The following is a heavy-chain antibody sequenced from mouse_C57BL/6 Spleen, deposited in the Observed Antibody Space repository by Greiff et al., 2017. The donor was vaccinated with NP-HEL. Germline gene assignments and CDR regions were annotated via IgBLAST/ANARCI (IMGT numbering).Heavy chain of an antibody. Sequence: QVQLQQSGPELVKPGASVKISCKASGYAFSSSWMNWVKQRPGQGLEWIGEIGPCDSYTNYNQKFKGKATLTVDTSSSTAYMQLSSLTSEDSAVYYCARGDGGYYFDYWGQGTTLTVSS. CDR3: ARGDGGYYFDY. CDR2: IGPCDSYT. J-gene: IGHJ2*01. CDR1: GYAFSSSW. V-gene: IGHV1-50*01. D-gene: IGHD2-13*01.